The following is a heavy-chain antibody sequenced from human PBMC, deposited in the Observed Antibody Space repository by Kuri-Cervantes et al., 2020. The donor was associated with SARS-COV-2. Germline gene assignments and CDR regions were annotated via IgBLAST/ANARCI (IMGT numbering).Heavy chain of an antibody. Sequence: RQPPGKGLEWIGDVFYSGSTTYNPSLRSRLTISVDKSKNQVSLKLTSVTAADTAVYYCARSAAAFYGMDVWGQGTTVTVSS. J-gene: IGHJ6*02. D-gene: IGHD2-2*01. CDR3: ARSAAAFYGMDV. V-gene: IGHV4-59*01. CDR2: VFYSGST.